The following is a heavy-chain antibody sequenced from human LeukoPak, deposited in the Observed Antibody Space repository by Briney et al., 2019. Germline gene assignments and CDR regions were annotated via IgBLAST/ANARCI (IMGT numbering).Heavy chain of an antibody. CDR3: ARDLRRIVVVPAAIRY. J-gene: IGHJ4*02. CDR1: GYTLPEFA. D-gene: IGHD2-2*02. CDR2: FDPEEGKT. V-gene: IGHV1-24*01. Sequence: ASVKVSCKASGYTLPEFAMHWVRQAPGKGLEWMGGFDPEEGKTIYAQKFQGRVTMTEDKSTDTAYMELSRLKSEDTAVYYCARDLRRIVVVPAAIRYWGQGTLVTVSS.